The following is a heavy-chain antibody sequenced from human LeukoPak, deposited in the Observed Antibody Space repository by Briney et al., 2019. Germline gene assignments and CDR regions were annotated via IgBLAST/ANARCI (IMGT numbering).Heavy chain of an antibody. D-gene: IGHD3-22*01. Sequence: GGSLRLSCAASGFTFSSYSMNWVRQAPGKGLEWVSYISSSSSTIYYADSVKGRFTISRDNAKNSLYLQMNSLRAEDTAVYYCATPRDSSGYYYPQSFDYWGQGTLVTVSS. V-gene: IGHV3-48*04. J-gene: IGHJ4*02. CDR2: ISSSSSTI. CDR1: GFTFSSYS. CDR3: ATPRDSSGYYYPQSFDY.